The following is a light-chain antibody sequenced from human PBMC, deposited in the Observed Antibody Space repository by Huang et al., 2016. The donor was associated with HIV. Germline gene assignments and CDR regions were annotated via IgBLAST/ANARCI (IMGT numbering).Light chain of an antibody. CDR3: QQYYSSPFT. J-gene: IGKJ3*01. CDR1: QTILHDSDSRNY. V-gene: IGKV4-1*01. CDR2: WAS. Sequence: DIVMTQSPDSLAVSLGERATINCKSSQTILHDSDSRNYLAWYQQKPGQPPKLLIHWASIRKAGVPDRVIGSGSGTDFTLTISSLQAEDVAVYYCQQYYSSPFTFGPGTNVDI.